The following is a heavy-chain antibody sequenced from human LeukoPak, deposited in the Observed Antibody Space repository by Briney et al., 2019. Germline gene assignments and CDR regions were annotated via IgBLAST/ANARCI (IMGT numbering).Heavy chain of an antibody. CDR1: GFTFSSYW. D-gene: IGHD6-13*01. Sequence: GGSLRLSCAASGFTFSSYWMSWVRQAPGKGLEWVANIRQDGSEKYYVDSVKGRFTISRDDAKNSLYLQMNSLRAEDTAVYYCARDLAFPYSSSWYYFDYWGQGTLVTVSS. V-gene: IGHV3-7*01. CDR2: IRQDGSEK. J-gene: IGHJ4*02. CDR3: ARDLAFPYSSSWYYFDY.